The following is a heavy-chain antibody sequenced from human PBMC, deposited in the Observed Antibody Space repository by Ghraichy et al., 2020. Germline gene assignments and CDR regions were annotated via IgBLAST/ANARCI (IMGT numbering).Heavy chain of an antibody. J-gene: IGHJ4*02. CDR1: GYTFTSYA. D-gene: IGHD6-25*01. Sequence: ASVKVSCKASGYTFTSYAIHWVRQAPGQRLEWMGCISAGNGNTKYSQKFQGRVTFARDTSASSAYMELRSLRSEDTAVFYCARDLARSSIGGGFDYWGQGTLVTVSS. V-gene: IGHV1-3*01. CDR3: ARDLARSSIGGGFDY. CDR2: ISAGNGNT.